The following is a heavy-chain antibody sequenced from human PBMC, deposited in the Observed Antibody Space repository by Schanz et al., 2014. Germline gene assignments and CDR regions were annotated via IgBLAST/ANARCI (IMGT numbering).Heavy chain of an antibody. D-gene: IGHD3-10*01. J-gene: IGHJ4*02. CDR1: GFTVNTNY. V-gene: IGHV3-66*03. CDR2: MYINSGST. CDR3: AVLGGFGELPLDY. Sequence: EVQLVESGGGLLQPGGSLRLSCAVSGFTVNTNYMSWVRQAPGKGLEWISSMYINSGSTQYADSVKGRFTISRDNSKNTLYLQMNSLRAEDTAVYYCAVLGGFGELPLDYRGQGTLVIVSS.